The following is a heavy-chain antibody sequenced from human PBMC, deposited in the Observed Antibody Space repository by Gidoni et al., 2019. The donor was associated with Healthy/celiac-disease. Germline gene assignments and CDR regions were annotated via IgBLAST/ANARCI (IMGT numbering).Heavy chain of an antibody. CDR2: INHSGST. J-gene: IGHJ4*02. V-gene: IGHV4-34*01. D-gene: IGHD4-17*01. Sequence: QVQLQQWGAGLLTPSETLSLTCAVYGGSFSGYYWSWIRQPPGKGLEWIGEINHSGSTNYNPSLKSRVTISVDTSKNQFSLKLSSVTAADTAVYYCARGTTVTTTSDYWGQGTLVTVSS. CDR1: GGSFSGYY. CDR3: ARGTTVTTTSDY.